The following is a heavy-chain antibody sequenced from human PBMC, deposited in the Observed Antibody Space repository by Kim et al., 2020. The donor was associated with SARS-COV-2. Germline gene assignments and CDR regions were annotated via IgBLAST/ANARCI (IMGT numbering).Heavy chain of an antibody. D-gene: IGHD3-16*02. V-gene: IGHV1-8*01. Sequence: ASVKVSCKASGYTFTSYDINWVRQATGQGLEWMGWMNPNSGNTGYAQKFQGRVTMTRNTSISTAYMELSSLRSEDTAVYYCARGYYDYVWGSYRYDNWFDPWGQGTLVTVPS. CDR1: GYTFTSYD. J-gene: IGHJ5*02. CDR3: ARGYYDYVWGSYRYDNWFDP. CDR2: MNPNSGNT.